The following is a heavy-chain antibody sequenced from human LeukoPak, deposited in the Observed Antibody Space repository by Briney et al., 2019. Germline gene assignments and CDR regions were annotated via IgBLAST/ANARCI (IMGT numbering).Heavy chain of an antibody. CDR1: GGSFSGYY. D-gene: IGHD2-2*01. CDR2: INHSGST. V-gene: IGHV4-34*01. J-gene: IGHJ6*03. Sequence: SETLSLTCAVYGGSFSGYYWSWIRQPPGKGLEWIGEINHSGSTNYNPSLKSRVTISVDASKKQFSLKLSSVTAADTAVYYCARGGTVVVPAARFYYYYMDVWGKGTTVTVSS. CDR3: ARGGTVVVPAARFYYYYMDV.